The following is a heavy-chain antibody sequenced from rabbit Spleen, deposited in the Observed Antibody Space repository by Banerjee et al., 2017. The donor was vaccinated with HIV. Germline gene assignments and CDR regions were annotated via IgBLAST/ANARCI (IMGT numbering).Heavy chain of an antibody. CDR2: IYTGNGHT. CDR1: RFSFSRRYA. J-gene: IGHJ4*01. Sequence: LVESGGGLVKPGASLTLTCTASRFSFSRRYAMCWVRQAPGKGLEWIGCIYTGNGHTHYASWAKGRFTISITSSTTVTLQATGLTVADTATYFCARDTGTYDYIDVYFNLWGPGTLVTVS. V-gene: IGHV1S40*01. CDR3: ARDTGTYDYIDVYFNL. D-gene: IGHD7-1*01.